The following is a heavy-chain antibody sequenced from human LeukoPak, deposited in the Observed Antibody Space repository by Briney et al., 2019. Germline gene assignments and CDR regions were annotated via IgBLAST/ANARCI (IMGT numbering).Heavy chain of an antibody. V-gene: IGHV4-30-2*01. CDR2: IYHSGST. CDR3: ARAPSLWDAFDI. Sequence: PSQTLSLTGAVSGGSISSGGYSWSWIRQPPGKGLEWIGYIYHSGSTYYNPSLKSRVTISVDRSKNQFSLKLSSVTAADTAVYYCARAPSLWDAFDIWGQGTMVTVSS. J-gene: IGHJ3*02. CDR1: GGSISSGGYS. D-gene: IGHD2/OR15-2a*01.